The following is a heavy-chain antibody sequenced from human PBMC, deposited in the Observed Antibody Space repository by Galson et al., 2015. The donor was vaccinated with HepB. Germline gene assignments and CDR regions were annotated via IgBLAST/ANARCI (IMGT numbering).Heavy chain of an antibody. Sequence: LVKPTQTLTLTCTFSGFSLTTSGVGVGWIRQPPGKALEWLAVIFWDDDKLYSPSPKSRLTITKDTSKHQVVLAMANVDPVDTATYYCAHTALLWFGEFSSYDMDVWGQGTTVTVSS. CDR1: GFSLTTSGVG. V-gene: IGHV2-5*02. CDR2: IFWDDDK. J-gene: IGHJ6*02. CDR3: AHTALLWFGEFSSYDMDV. D-gene: IGHD3-10*01.